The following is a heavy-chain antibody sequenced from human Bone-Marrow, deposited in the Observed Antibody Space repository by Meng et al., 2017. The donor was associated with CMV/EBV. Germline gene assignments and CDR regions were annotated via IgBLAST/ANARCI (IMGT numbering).Heavy chain of an antibody. CDR2: IYYSGST. Sequence: SETLSLTCPVSGGSISSYYWTWIRQPPGKGLEWIGYIYYSGSTNYNPSLKSRVTISVDTSKNQFSLKLSSVTAADTAVYYCARGLTAAAINCFDPWGQGTLVTVSS. J-gene: IGHJ5*02. CDR3: ARGLTAAAINCFDP. V-gene: IGHV4-59*01. D-gene: IGHD2-2*02. CDR1: GGSISSYY.